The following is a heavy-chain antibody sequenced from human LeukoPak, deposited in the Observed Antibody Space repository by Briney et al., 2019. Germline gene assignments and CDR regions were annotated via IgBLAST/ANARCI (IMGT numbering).Heavy chain of an antibody. J-gene: IGHJ6*03. D-gene: IGHD1-1*01. V-gene: IGHV3-43*01. Sequence: PGGSLRLSCAASGFTFDDYTMHWVRQAPGKGLEWVSLISWGGGSTYYADSVKGRFTISRDNSKNSLYLQMNSLRTEDTALYYCAKAGTAHYYYYYYMDVWGKGTTVTVSS. CDR3: AKAGTAHYYYYYYMDV. CDR2: ISWGGGST. CDR1: GFTFDDYT.